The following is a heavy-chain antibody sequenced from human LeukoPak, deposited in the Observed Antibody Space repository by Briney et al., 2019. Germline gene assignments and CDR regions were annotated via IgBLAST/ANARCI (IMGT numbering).Heavy chain of an antibody. CDR3: AKDRKFGGVIVEEYFDY. CDR2: ISGSGSST. CDR1: GFTFSSYA. V-gene: IGHV3-23*01. D-gene: IGHD3-16*02. Sequence: GGSLRLSCAASGFTFSSYAMSWVRQAPGKGLEWVSAISGSGSSTYYADSVKGRFTISRDNSKNTLYLQMNSLRAEDTAVYYCAKDRKFGGVIVEEYFDYWGQGTLVTVSS. J-gene: IGHJ4*02.